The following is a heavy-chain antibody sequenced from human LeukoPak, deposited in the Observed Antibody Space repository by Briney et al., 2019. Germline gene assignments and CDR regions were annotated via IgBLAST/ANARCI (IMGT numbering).Heavy chain of an antibody. CDR2: ISYDGSNK. V-gene: IGHV3-30*18. D-gene: IGHD3-22*01. Sequence: GGSLRLSCAASGFTFSSYGMHWVRQAPGKGLEWVAVISYDGSNKYYADSVKGRFTISRDNSKNTLYLQMNSLRAEDTAVYYCAKSDSSGYYRRYYFDYWGQGTLVTVSS. CDR1: GFTFSSYG. CDR3: AKSDSSGYYRRYYFDY. J-gene: IGHJ4*02.